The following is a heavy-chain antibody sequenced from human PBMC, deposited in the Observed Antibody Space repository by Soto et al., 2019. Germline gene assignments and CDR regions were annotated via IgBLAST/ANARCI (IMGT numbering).Heavy chain of an antibody. CDR2: ISHRGST. D-gene: IGHD6-13*01. J-gene: IGHJ4*02. CDR3: ARARGSDSSSWYKQFDY. V-gene: IGHV4-30-2*06. CDR1: GGSISSGGYS. Sequence: SETLSLTCAVSGGSISSGGYSWTWIRQSPGMGLERIGYISHRGSTSYNPSLKSRVTISVDMSKNQFSLKLTSVIAADTAVYYCARARGSDSSSWYKQFDYWGQGALVTVSS.